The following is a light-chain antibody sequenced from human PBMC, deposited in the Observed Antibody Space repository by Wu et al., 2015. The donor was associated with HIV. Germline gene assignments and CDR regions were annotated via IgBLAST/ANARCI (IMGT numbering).Light chain of an antibody. Sequence: IVLTQSPGNLSLSPGVRVILSCKASESVSSYLAWYQQKPGQAPRLLIYDASNRAAGVPDRFSGSGSGTDFTLTISNLEPEDFAVYYCQQRSNWPPSYSFGQGTKLEI. CDR1: ESVSSY. V-gene: IGKV3-11*01. J-gene: IGKJ2*03. CDR2: DAS. CDR3: QQRSNWPPSYS.